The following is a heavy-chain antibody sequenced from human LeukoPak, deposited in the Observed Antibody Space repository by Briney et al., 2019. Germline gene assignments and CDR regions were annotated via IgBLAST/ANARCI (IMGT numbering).Heavy chain of an antibody. Sequence: AGRSLRLSCAASGFTFSSFAMHWVRQAPGKGLEWVADIWYNGSNKYYAESVKGRFTISRDNSKNSLYLQMNSLRAEDTAVCYCARDFGYSPDYWGQGTLVTVSS. CDR1: GFTFSSFA. CDR2: IWYNGSNK. V-gene: IGHV3-33*01. CDR3: ARDFGYSPDY. D-gene: IGHD3-22*01. J-gene: IGHJ4*02.